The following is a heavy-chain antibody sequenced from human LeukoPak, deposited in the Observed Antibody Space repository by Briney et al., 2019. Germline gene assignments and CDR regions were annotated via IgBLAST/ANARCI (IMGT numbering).Heavy chain of an antibody. D-gene: IGHD3-10*01. V-gene: IGHV4-30-4*07. CDR3: ARVWNYGSGSYYFDY. CDR1: GGSISSGGYS. CDR2: IYYSGST. J-gene: IGHJ4*02. Sequence: SETLSLTCAVSGGSISSGGYSWSWIRQPPGKGLEWIGYIYYSGSTYYNPSLKSRVTISVDTSKNQFSLKLSPVTAADTAVYYCARVWNYGSGSYYFDYWGQGTLVTVSS.